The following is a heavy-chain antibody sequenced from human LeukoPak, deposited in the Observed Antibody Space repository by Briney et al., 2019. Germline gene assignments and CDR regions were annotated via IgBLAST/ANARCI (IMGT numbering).Heavy chain of an antibody. CDR1: GGSFSGYY. CDR3: ARVESMYYFDY. J-gene: IGHJ4*02. Sequence: KSSETLSLTCAVYGGSFSGYYWSWIRQPPGKGLEWIGEINHSGSTNYNPSLESRVTISVDTSKNQFSLKLSSVTAADTAVYYCARVESMYYFDYWGQGTLVTVSS. CDR2: INHSGST. D-gene: IGHD1-1*01. V-gene: IGHV4-34*01.